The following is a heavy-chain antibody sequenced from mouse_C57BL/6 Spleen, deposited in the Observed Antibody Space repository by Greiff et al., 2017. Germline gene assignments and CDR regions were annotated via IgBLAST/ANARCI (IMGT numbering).Heavy chain of an antibody. CDR3: ARHEGNYDYPYWYFDV. CDR1: GYTFTGYP. V-gene: IGHV1-62-2*01. D-gene: IGHD2-4*01. Sequence: QVQLQQSGAELVKPGASVKLSCKASGYTFTGYPIHWVKQRPGQGLEWIGWFYPGGGRIKYNEKFKDKDTLTADKSSSTVYMALSRLKSEDSAVYFCARHEGNYDYPYWYFDVWGTGTTVTVSS. J-gene: IGHJ1*03. CDR2: FYPGGGRI.